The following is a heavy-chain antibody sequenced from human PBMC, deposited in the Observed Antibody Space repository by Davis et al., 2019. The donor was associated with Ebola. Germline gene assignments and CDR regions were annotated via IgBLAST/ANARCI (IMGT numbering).Heavy chain of an antibody. CDR1: GFTVSSYA. Sequence: GESLKISCAASGFTVSSYAMSWVRQAPGKGLEWVSAISGSGGSTYYADSVKGRFTISRDNSKNTLYLQMNSLRAEDTAVYYCAGVAATAAGYYYYYMDVWGKGTTVTVSS. J-gene: IGHJ6*03. CDR2: ISGSGGST. V-gene: IGHV3-23*01. CDR3: AGVAATAAGYYYYYMDV. D-gene: IGHD2-15*01.